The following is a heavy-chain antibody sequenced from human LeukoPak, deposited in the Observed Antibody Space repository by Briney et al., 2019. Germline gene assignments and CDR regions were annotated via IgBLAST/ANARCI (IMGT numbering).Heavy chain of an antibody. CDR1: GFTFSSYW. Sequence: GGSLRLSCAASGFTFSSYWMSWVRQAPGKGLEWVANIKQDGSEKYYVDSVEGRFTISRDNAKNSLYLQMNSLRAEDTAVYYCARGYGDYKNWFDPWGQGTLVTVSS. J-gene: IGHJ5*02. CDR2: IKQDGSEK. V-gene: IGHV3-7*01. CDR3: ARGYGDYKNWFDP. D-gene: IGHD4-17*01.